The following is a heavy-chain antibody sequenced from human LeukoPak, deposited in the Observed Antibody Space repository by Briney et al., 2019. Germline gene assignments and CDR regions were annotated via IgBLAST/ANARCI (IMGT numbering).Heavy chain of an antibody. CDR1: GFTFSSYW. CDR3: ARDDSSGYYERDPPRYGMDV. J-gene: IGHJ6*02. D-gene: IGHD3-22*01. V-gene: IGHV3-74*01. CDR2: INSDGSST. Sequence: QPGGSLRLSCAASGFTFSSYWMHWVRQAPGKGLVWVSRINSDGSSTSYADSVKGRFTISRDNAKNTLYLQMNSLRAEDTAVYYCARDDSSGYYERDPPRYGMDVWGQGTTVTVSS.